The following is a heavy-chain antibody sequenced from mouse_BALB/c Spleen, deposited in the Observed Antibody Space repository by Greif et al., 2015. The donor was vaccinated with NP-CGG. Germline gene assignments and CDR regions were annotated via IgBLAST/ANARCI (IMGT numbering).Heavy chain of an antibody. CDR1: GFTFTDYY. D-gene: IGHD2-10*02. J-gene: IGHJ2*01. V-gene: IGHV7-3*02. CDR2: IRNKANGYTT. Sequence: EVKVVESGGGLVQPGGSLRLSCATSGFTFTDYYMSWVRQPPGKALEWLGFIRNKANGYTTEYGASVKGRFTISRDNSQSILYLQMNTLRAEDSATYYCARAPYGNYDYWGQGTTLTVSS. CDR3: ARAPYGNYDY.